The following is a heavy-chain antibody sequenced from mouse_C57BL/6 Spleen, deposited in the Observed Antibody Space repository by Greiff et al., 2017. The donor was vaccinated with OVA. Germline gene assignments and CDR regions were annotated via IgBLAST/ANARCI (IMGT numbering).Heavy chain of an antibody. CDR3: ARKTAQAPLYFDY. V-gene: IGHV1-4*01. CDR1: GYTFTSYT. J-gene: IGHJ2*01. Sequence: QVQLQQSGTELARPGASVKMSCKASGYTFTSYTMHWVKQRPGQGLEWIGYINPSSGYTKYNQKFKDKATLTADKSSSTAYMQLSSLTSEDSAVYYCARKTAQAPLYFDYWGQGTTLTVSS. CDR2: INPSSGYT. D-gene: IGHD3-2*02.